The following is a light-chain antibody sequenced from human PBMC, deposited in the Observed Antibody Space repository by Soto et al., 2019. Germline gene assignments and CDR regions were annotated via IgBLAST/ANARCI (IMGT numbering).Light chain of an antibody. CDR2: GAT. CDR1: QDIRTE. Sequence: ALQMTQSPSSLSASVGDRVTITCRASQDIRTELGWYQQKPGKAPKLLIYGATTLQSGVPSRFRGSGSDTDFTLTTSGLQPEDFATYYCLQDYNYPRTFGQGTKVEVK. CDR3: LQDYNYPRT. J-gene: IGKJ1*01. V-gene: IGKV1-6*01.